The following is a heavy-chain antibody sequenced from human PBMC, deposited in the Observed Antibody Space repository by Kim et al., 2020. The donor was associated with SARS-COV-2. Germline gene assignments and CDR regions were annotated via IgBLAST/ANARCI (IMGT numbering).Heavy chain of an antibody. D-gene: IGHD2-15*01. V-gene: IGHV1-3*01. CDR2: INAGNGNT. J-gene: IGHJ4*02. CDR3: ARPRGYCSGGSCYGLDY. CDR1: GYTFTSYA. Sequence: ASVKVSCKASGYTFTSYAMHWVRQAPGQRLEWMGWINAGNGNTKYSQKFQGRVTITRDTSASTAYMELSSLRSEDTAVYYCARPRGYCSGGSCYGLDYWGQGTLVTVSS.